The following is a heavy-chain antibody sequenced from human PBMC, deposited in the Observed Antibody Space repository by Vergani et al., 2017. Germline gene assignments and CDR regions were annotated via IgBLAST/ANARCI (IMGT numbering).Heavy chain of an antibody. CDR1: GGSISSYY. CDR2: IYYSGST. D-gene: IGHD2-8*02. V-gene: IGHV4-59*01. J-gene: IGHJ4*02. CDR3: ARRHPGGPSFDY. Sequence: QVQLQESGPGLVKPSETLSLTCTVSGGSISSYYLSWIRQPPGKGLEWIGYIYYSGSTNYNPSLKSRVTISVDTSKNQFSLKLSSVTAADTAVYYCARRHPGGPSFDYWGQGTLVTVSS.